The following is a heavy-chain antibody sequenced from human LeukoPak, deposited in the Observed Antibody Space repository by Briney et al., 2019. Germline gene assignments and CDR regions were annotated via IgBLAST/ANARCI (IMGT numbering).Heavy chain of an antibody. CDR3: ARVVYSSGWYNYYYYYYMDV. D-gene: IGHD6-19*01. CDR1: GFTFSSYW. V-gene: IGHV3-7*01. Sequence: PGGSLRLSCAASGFTFSSYWMSWVRQAPGKGLEWVANIKQDGSEKYYVDSVKGRFTISRDNAKNSLYLQMNSLRAEDTAVYYCARVVYSSGWYNYYYYYYMDVWGKGTTVTISS. CDR2: IKQDGSEK. J-gene: IGHJ6*03.